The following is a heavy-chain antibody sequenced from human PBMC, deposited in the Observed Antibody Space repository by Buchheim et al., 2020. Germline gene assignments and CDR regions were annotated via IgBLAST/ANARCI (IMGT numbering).Heavy chain of an antibody. CDR2: IWYAGSNK. Sequence: QVQLVESGGGVVQPGRSLRLSCAASGFTFSSYGMHWVRQAPGKGLEWVAVIWYAGSNKYYADSVKGRFTISRDNSKNTLYLQMNSRRAEDTAVYYCARGYSSSWYPLPYYCYYGMDVWGQGTT. CDR3: ARGYSSSWYPLPYYCYYGMDV. J-gene: IGHJ6*02. D-gene: IGHD6-13*01. CDR1: GFTFSSYG. V-gene: IGHV3-33*01.